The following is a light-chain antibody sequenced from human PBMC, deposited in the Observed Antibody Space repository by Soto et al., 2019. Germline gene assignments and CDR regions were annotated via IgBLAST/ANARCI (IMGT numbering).Light chain of an antibody. J-gene: IGKJ4*01. V-gene: IGKV3-15*01. CDR2: AAS. CDR3: QQYGSSPSLT. Sequence: EVVMTQSPATLSVSPGETAALSCRASQNIAIKLAWYQQKSGQAPRLLIYAASTRATGVPARFSGSGSGTEFTLTISSLQAEDFAVYYCQQYGSSPSLTFGGGNKVEIK. CDR1: QNIAIK.